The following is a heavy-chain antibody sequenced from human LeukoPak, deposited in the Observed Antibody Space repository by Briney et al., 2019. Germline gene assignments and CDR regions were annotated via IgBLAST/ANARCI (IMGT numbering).Heavy chain of an antibody. V-gene: IGHV3-53*01. D-gene: IGHD3-22*01. Sequence: GGSLRLSCAASGFTVSRSYISWVRQAPGKGLEWVSVIYTSGNTYYADSVKGRFTISRDNSKNTLYLQMNSLRAEGTAVYYCARAPFYFDSSNYPYFDYWGQGTLVTVSS. CDR2: IYTSGNT. CDR3: ARAPFYFDSSNYPYFDY. J-gene: IGHJ4*02. CDR1: GFTVSRSY.